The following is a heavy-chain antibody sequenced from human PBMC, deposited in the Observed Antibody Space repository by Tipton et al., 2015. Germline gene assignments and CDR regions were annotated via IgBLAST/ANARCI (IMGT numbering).Heavy chain of an antibody. Sequence: GSLRLSCAASGFTFSSYWMSWVRQAPGKGLEWVANIKEDGSGKYYVDSVKGRFTISRDNANNTLFLQMNSLRPEDTAVYYCAKPLYGDAETYFDYWGQGTLVTVSS. D-gene: IGHD4-17*01. J-gene: IGHJ4*02. CDR2: IKEDGSGK. V-gene: IGHV3-7*01. CDR1: GFTFSSYW. CDR3: AKPLYGDAETYFDY.